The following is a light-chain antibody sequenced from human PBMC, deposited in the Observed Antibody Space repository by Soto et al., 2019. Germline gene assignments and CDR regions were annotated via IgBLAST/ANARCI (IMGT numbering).Light chain of an antibody. CDR3: AAWDDSLNGHVV. CDR1: SSNIGSNT. CDR2: DNN. Sequence: QSVLTQPPSASGAPGQRVTISCSGGSSNIGSNTVSWYQQLPGTAPKLLMYDNNQRPSGVPARFSGSKSGTSASLAISGLQSEDEAEYYCAAWDDSLNGHVVFGGGTKLTVL. V-gene: IGLV1-44*01. J-gene: IGLJ2*01.